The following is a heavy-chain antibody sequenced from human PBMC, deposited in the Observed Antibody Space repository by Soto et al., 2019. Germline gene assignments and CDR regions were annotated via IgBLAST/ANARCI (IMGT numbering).Heavy chain of an antibody. CDR3: ATRDTGRVY. D-gene: IGHD5-18*01. CDR2: SHQSGNT. V-gene: IGHV4-4*02. Sequence: QVQLQESGPGLVKPSGTLSLTCAVSGVSIGSHDWWTWVRQPPGKGLERIGESHQSGNTNYNSSLESRATISLDKSKNRFSLQLSSATVANTAVYYCATRDTGRVYWGQGTLVTGAS. CDR1: GVSIGSHDW. J-gene: IGHJ1*01.